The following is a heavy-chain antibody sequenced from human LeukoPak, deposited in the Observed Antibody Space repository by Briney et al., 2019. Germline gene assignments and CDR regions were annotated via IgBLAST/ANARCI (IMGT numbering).Heavy chain of an antibody. V-gene: IGHV1-2*06. CDR2: INPNSGGT. J-gene: IGHJ4*02. CDR1: GYTFSGYY. D-gene: IGHD6-19*01. CDR3: AISGYSSGWRGPFDY. Sequence: GASVKVSCKASGYTFSGYYMNWVRQAPGQALEWMGRINPNSGGTNYAQKFQGRVTMTRDTSISTAYMELSRLRSDDTAVYYCAISGYSSGWRGPFDYWGQGTLVTVSS.